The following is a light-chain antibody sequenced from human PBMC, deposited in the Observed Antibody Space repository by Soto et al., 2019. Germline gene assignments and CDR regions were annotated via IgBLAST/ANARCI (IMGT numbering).Light chain of an antibody. CDR2: AAS. J-gene: IGKJ2*01. CDR3: QQSYSTPYT. V-gene: IGKV1-39*01. Sequence: DIQMTQSPSSLSASVGDRVTITCRASQSISSYLNWYQQKPGKAPKLPIYAASSLQSGVPSRFSGSGSVTDFAHTIISLQPEVFATSYCQQSYSTPYTFVQGTKVDIK. CDR1: QSISSY.